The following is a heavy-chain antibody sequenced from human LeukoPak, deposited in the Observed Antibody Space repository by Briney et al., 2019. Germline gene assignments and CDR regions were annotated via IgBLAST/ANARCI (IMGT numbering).Heavy chain of an antibody. CDR1: GFTFSTYT. V-gene: IGHV3-21*01. CDR2: IRSSSSYI. CDR3: ARDFSTGWSCDH. J-gene: IGHJ4*02. D-gene: IGHD6-19*01. Sequence: GGSLRLSCAASGFTFSTYTMNWVRQAPGKGLEWVSSIRSSSSYIYYADSVKGRFTISRDNAKNSLYLQMNSLRAEDTAVYYCARDFSTGWSCDHWGQGTLVTVSS.